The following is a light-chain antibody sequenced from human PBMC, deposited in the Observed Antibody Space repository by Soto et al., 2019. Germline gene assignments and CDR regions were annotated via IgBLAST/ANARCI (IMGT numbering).Light chain of an antibody. V-gene: IGKV1-39*01. CDR3: QQSSITQWT. J-gene: IGKJ1*01. CDR1: QNIRRY. CDR2: GAS. Sequence: DIQMTQSPSSLSASVGDRVTITCRASQNIRRYLNWYQQKPGKAPKLLIYGASSLQSGVPSRFSGSGSETDFTLTISNLQPEDFATYYCQQSSITQWTFGQGTKVEIK.